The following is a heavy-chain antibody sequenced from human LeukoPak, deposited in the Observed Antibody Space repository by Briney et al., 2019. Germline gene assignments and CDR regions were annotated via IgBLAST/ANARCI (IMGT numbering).Heavy chain of an antibody. CDR1: GFTSSSYG. D-gene: IGHD6-19*01. CDR2: IWYEGSNK. V-gene: IGHV3-33*01. J-gene: IGHJ1*01. Sequence: PGGSLRLSGAASGFTSSSYGMHWVRQAPGKGLEGVAVIWYEGSNKYYVGSVKGRFTIPRDNSKNTLSLQVNSLRAKATAVYSVATRSGWSKEGSLGYWGQGTRDTVSS. CDR3: ATRSGWSKEGSLGY.